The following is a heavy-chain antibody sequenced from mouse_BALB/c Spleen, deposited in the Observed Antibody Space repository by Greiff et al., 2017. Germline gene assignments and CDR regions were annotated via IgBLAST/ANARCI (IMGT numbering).Heavy chain of an antibody. CDR3: ARGRDYDRVDY. J-gene: IGHJ2*01. D-gene: IGHD2-4*01. V-gene: IGHV5-6-5*01. CDR2: ISSGGST. CDR1: GFTFSSYA. Sequence: EVKLVESGGGLVKPGGSLKLSCAASGFTFSSYAMSWVRQTPEKRLEWVASISSGGSTYYPDSVKGRFTISRDNARNILYLQMSSLRSEDTAMYYCARGRDYDRVDYWGQGTTLTVSS.